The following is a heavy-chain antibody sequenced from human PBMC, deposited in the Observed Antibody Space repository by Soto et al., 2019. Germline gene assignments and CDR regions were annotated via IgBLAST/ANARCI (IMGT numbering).Heavy chain of an antibody. J-gene: IGHJ4*02. V-gene: IGHV3-11*04. CDR3: ASRHCSGGSCYNPGFDS. D-gene: IGHD2-15*01. CDR2: ISSSGSII. CDR1: GFTFSDYY. Sequence: PGGSLRLSCAASGFTFSDYYMSWIRQAPGKGLEWVSYISSSGSIIYYTDSVKGRFTISRDNAKNSLYLQMNSLTAADTAVYYCASRHCSGGSCYNPGFDSWGQGALVTVSS.